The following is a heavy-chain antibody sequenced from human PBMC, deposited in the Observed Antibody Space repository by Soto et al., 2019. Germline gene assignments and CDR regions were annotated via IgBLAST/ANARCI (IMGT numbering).Heavy chain of an antibody. Sequence: EEQLVESGGGLVQPGGSLTLSCAASGFSFSDYYMEWVRQAPGKGLEWVARSRNKVKSYTTDYAASVKGRFTISTDLSKNSLYLEMNNLKTEDTAVYYCSKLEGGWGQGTLVTVSS. J-gene: IGHJ4*02. CDR3: SKLEGG. CDR2: SRNKVKSYTT. V-gene: IGHV3-72*01. D-gene: IGHD3-3*01. CDR1: GFSFSDYY.